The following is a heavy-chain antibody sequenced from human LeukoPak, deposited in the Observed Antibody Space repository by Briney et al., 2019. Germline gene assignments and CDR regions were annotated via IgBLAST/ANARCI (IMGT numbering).Heavy chain of an antibody. Sequence: PSETLSLTCTVSGGSISSGSYYWTWIRQPAGKGLEWIGRIYTSGSTNYNPSLNSRVTISLDTSKNQFSLKLSSVTAADTAVYYCARHNLHALRYFDWSFDYWGQGTLVTVSS. CDR1: GGSISSGSYY. CDR2: IYTSGST. V-gene: IGHV4-61*02. D-gene: IGHD3-9*01. J-gene: IGHJ4*02. CDR3: ARHNLHALRYFDWSFDY.